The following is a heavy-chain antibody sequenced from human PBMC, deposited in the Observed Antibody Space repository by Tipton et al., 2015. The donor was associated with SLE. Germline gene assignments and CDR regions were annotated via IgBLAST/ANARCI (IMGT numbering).Heavy chain of an antibody. CDR2: IYWNGRNA. CDR3: VKMEGDDLVRVGGVDR. Sequence: SLRLSCSTSGFTFGDYGMTWVRQVPGKGLEWVSGIYWNGRNAGYADAVKGRFIISRDNAKNSLYLQMNSLGVDDSAFYDCVKMEGDDLVRVGGVDRWGQGTKVTGSS. CDR1: GFTFGDYG. D-gene: IGHD2-21*01. V-gene: IGHV3-20*01. J-gene: IGHJ3*01.